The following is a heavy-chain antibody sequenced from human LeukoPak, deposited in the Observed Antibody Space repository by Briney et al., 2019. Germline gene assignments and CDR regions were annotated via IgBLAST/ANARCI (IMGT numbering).Heavy chain of an antibody. V-gene: IGHV4-59*08. Sequence: SETLSLTCAASGVSISNYYRSWVRQPPGKGLEWIGYIYYSGSTNYNPSLKSRVTISVDTSKNQFSLKLSSVTAADTAVYYCGRSAAAVAGHGACSIWGGGTKVTDSS. CDR1: GVSISNYY. D-gene: IGHD6-19*01. CDR2: IYYSGST. J-gene: IGHJ3*02. CDR3: GRSAAAVAGHGACSI.